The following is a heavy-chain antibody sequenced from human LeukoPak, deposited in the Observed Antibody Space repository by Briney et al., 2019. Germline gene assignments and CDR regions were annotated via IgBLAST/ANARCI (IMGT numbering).Heavy chain of an antibody. J-gene: IGHJ6*03. V-gene: IGHV4-61*02. D-gene: IGHD4-11*01. Sequence: PSETLSLTCTVSGGSISSGSYYWSWIRQPAGKGLEWIGRIYTSGSTNYNPSLKSRVTISVDTPKNQFSLKLSSVTAADTAVYYCARDPDYSTDYYYYMDVWGKGTTVTVSS. CDR3: ARDPDYSTDYYYYMDV. CDR2: IYTSGST. CDR1: GGSISSGSYY.